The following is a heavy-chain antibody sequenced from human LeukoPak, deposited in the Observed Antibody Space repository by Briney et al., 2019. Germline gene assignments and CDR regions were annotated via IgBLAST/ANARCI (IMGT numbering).Heavy chain of an antibody. CDR2: INPNSGGT. CDR1: RYTFTGYY. V-gene: IGHV1-2*02. Sequence: GSSVKVSCKASRYTFTGYYMHWVRQAPGHRLEWMGWINPNSGGTNYAQKFQGRVTMTRDTSISTAYMELSRLRSDDTAVYYCARDLFGYDFWSGYSGYFDYWGQGTLVTVSS. D-gene: IGHD3-3*01. CDR3: ARDLFGYDFWSGYSGYFDY. J-gene: IGHJ4*02.